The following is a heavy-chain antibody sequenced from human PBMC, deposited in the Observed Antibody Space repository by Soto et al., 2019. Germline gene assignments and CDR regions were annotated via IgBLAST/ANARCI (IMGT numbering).Heavy chain of an antibody. Sequence: QVQLQESGPGLVKPSQTLSLNCTVSGASITRGGYFWNWIRQLPGKGLEWIGHTYYSGTTSSNPSFKSRVSISVDTSDNLFSLTLTSVTAADTAIYYCARDAEGSITGFFAHWGQGILVTVSS. CDR3: ARDAEGSITGFFAH. V-gene: IGHV4-31*02. CDR2: TYYSGTT. CDR1: GASITRGGYF. D-gene: IGHD1-20*01. J-gene: IGHJ4*02.